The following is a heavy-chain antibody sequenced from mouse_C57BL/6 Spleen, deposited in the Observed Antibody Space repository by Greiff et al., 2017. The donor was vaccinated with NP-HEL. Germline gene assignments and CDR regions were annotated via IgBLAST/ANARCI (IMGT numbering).Heavy chain of an antibody. CDR2: IDPSDSYT. D-gene: IGHD1-1*01. CDR3: ARSTVVGDY. Sequence: VKLQQPGAELVRPGTSVKLSCKASGYTFTSYWMHWVKQRPGQGLEWIGVIDPSDSYTNYNQKFKGKATLTVDTSSSTAYMQLSSLTSEDSAVYYCARSTVVGDYWGQGTSVTVSS. V-gene: IGHV1-59*01. CDR1: GYTFTSYW. J-gene: IGHJ4*01.